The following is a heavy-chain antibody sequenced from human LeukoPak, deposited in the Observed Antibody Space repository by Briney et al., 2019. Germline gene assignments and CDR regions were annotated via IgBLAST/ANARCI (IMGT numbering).Heavy chain of an antibody. J-gene: IGHJ6*02. V-gene: IGHV3-30*02. CDR2: IRYDGSNK. CDR1: GFTFSSYA. D-gene: IGHD3-10*01. Sequence: GGSLRLSCAASGFTFSSYAMHWVRQAPGKGLEWVAFIRYDGSNKYYADSVKGRFTISRDNSKNTLYLQMNSLRAEDTAVYYCAMAPYYYYGMDVWGQGTTVTVSS. CDR3: AMAPYYYYGMDV.